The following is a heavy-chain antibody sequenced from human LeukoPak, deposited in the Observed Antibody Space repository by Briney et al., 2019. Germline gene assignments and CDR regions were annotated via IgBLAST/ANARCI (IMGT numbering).Heavy chain of an antibody. Sequence: PGGSLRLSCAACGFTVSSDYMSWVRQAPGKGLEWVSVIYSGGSTYYADSVKGRFTISRDNSKNTLYLQMNSLRAEDTAVYYCASIRASYILTGYSYYYYIGVWGKGTTVTVSS. V-gene: IGHV3-53*01. CDR2: IYSGGST. CDR1: GFTVSSDY. J-gene: IGHJ6*03. CDR3: ASIRASYILTGYSYYYYIGV. D-gene: IGHD3-9*01.